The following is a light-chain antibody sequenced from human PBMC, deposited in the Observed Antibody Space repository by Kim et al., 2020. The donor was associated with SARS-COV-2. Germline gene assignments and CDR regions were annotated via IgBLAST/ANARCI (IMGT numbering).Light chain of an antibody. J-gene: IGKJ2*01. V-gene: IGKV3-11*01. CDR1: QSVSIC. CDR3: QQRSNWPPYT. CDR2: DAS. Sequence: LSPGERDPRPARAGQSVSICLAGYQLKPGQAPRLLIYDASNRATGIPARFSGSVSGTDFTLTISSLEPEDFAFYYCQQRSNWPPYTFCQGIKLEI.